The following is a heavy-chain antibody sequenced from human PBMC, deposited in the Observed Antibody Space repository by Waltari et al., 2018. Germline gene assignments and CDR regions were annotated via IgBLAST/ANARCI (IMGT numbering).Heavy chain of an antibody. V-gene: IGHV1-69*01. J-gene: IGHJ4*02. CDR2: IIPIFGTA. Sequence: QVQLVQSGAEVKKPGSSVKVSCKASGGTFSSYAISWVRQAPGQGLEWMGGIIPIFGTANYAQKFQGRVTINADESTSTAYMELSSLRSEDTAVYYCARDRGYCSSTSCYWDHWGQGTLVTVSS. CDR1: GGTFSSYA. CDR3: ARDRGYCSSTSCYWDH. D-gene: IGHD2-2*01.